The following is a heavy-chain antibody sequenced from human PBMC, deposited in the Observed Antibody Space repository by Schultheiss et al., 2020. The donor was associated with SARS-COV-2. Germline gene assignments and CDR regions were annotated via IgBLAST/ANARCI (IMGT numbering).Heavy chain of an antibody. CDR2: ISSSGDTV. Sequence: GGSLRLSCAASGFTFINYEMNWVRQAPGEGLEWVSYISSSGDTVHYADSVKGRFTISRDNAKNSLHLQMNSLRAEDTAVYYCVALRLWERYYYGMDVWGQGTTVTVSS. D-gene: IGHD5-18*01. J-gene: IGHJ6*02. CDR3: VALRLWERYYYGMDV. V-gene: IGHV3-48*03. CDR1: GFTFINYE.